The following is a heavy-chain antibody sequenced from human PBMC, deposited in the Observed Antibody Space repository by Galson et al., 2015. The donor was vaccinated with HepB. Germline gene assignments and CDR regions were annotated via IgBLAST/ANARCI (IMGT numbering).Heavy chain of an antibody. V-gene: IGHV3-30*04. CDR2: ISYDGSNK. CDR1: GFTFSSYA. J-gene: IGHJ4*02. D-gene: IGHD6-13*01. CDR3: ARESTIAAAALDY. Sequence: SLRLSCAASGFTFSSYAMHWVRQAPGKGLEWVAVISYDGSNKYYADSVKGRFTISRDNSKNTLYLQMNSLRAEDTAVYYCARESTIAAAALDYWGQGTLVTVSS.